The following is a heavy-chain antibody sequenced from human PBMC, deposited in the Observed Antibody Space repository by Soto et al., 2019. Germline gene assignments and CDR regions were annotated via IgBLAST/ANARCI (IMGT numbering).Heavy chain of an antibody. D-gene: IGHD2-21*01. J-gene: IGHJ3*02. CDR3: ARDGCGCGCYSAYDFDI. Sequence: EVQLVESGGGLVQPGGSLRLFCAASGFTFSSYAMHWVRQAPGKGLEYVSAISSNGGSTYYANSVKGRFTISRDNSKNNLSLQMGSLRAADMAVYYCARDGCGCGCYSAYDFDIWGQGTMVTVSS. CDR2: ISSNGGST. V-gene: IGHV3-64*01. CDR1: GFTFSSYA.